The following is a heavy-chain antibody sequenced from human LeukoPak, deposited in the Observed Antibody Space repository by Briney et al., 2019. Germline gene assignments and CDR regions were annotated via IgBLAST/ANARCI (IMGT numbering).Heavy chain of an antibody. Sequence: SETLSLTCAVYGGSFSGYYWSWIRQPPGKGLEWIGEINHSGSTNYNPSLKSRGTISVDTSKNQFSLQLSSVPATGATVYYCARPTVLCFRASGGAFDIWGQGTMVTVSS. V-gene: IGHV4-34*01. CDR3: ARPTVLCFRASGGAFDI. CDR1: GGSFSGYY. J-gene: IGHJ3*02. D-gene: IGHD3-10*01. CDR2: INHSGST.